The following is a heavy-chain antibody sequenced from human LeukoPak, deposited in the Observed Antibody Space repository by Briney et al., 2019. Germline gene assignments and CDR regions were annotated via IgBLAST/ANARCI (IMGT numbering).Heavy chain of an antibody. CDR3: ARDRSYNWFDP. Sequence: PSQTLSLTCTVSGGSISSGSYYWSWIRQPPGKGLEWIGYIYYSGRTNYNPSLKSRLTISVDTSKNQFSLKVSSVTAADTAVYYCARDRSYNWFDPWGQGTLVTVSS. V-gene: IGHV4-61*01. J-gene: IGHJ5*02. CDR1: GGSISSGSYY. D-gene: IGHD2-15*01. CDR2: IYYSGRT.